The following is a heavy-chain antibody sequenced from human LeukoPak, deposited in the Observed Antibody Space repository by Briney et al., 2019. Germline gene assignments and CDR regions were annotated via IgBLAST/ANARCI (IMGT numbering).Heavy chain of an antibody. CDR2: ISAYNGNT. V-gene: IGHV1-18*01. CDR3: ARGLRDFPALDS. CDR1: GYTFTSYG. Sequence: ASVKVSCKASGYTFTSYGISWVRQAPGQGLEWMGWISAYNGNTDYAQKLQGRVTMTTDTSTSTAYMELRRLRSDDTAVYYCARGLRDFPALDSWGQGTLVTVSS. D-gene: IGHD2-2*01. J-gene: IGHJ4*02.